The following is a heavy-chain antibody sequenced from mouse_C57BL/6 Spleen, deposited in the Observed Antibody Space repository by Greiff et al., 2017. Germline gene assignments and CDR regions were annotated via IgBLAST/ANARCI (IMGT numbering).Heavy chain of an antibody. V-gene: IGHV1-15*01. Sequence: QVQLQQSGAELVRPGASVTLSCKASGYTFTDYEMHWVKQTPVHGLEWIGAIDPETGGTAYNQKFKGKAILTADKSSSTAYMELRSLTSEDSAVYYCTRIGYYGSSYFAYWGQGTLVTVAA. J-gene: IGHJ3*01. D-gene: IGHD1-1*01. CDR3: TRIGYYGSSYFAY. CDR1: GYTFTDYE. CDR2: IDPETGGT.